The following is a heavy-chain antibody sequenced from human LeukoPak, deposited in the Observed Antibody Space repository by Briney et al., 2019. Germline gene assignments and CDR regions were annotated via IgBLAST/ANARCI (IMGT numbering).Heavy chain of an antibody. CDR3: AKHYMGSSYNHGLDC. Sequence: PSETLSLTCTVSGYSISSGYYWGWIRQPPGKGLEWIGSIYHSGSTYYNPSLKSRVTISVDTSKNQFSLKLSSVTAADTALYYCAKHYMGSSYNHGLDCWGQGTLVTVSP. CDR1: GYSISSGYY. D-gene: IGHD3-10*01. V-gene: IGHV4-38-2*02. J-gene: IGHJ4*02. CDR2: IYHSGST.